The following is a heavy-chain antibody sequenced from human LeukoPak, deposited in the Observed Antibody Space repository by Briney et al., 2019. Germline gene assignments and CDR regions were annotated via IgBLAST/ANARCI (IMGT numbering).Heavy chain of an antibody. J-gene: IGHJ4*02. Sequence: GGSLRLSCVASGFPFSSYWMTWVRQAPGKGLEWVAVISYDGSNKYYADSVKGRFTISRDNSKNTLYLQMNSLRAEDTAVYYCARSITDYGGNSYFDYWGQGTLVTVSS. CDR2: ISYDGSNK. V-gene: IGHV3-30*03. CDR1: GFPFSSYW. D-gene: IGHD4-23*01. CDR3: ARSITDYGGNSYFDY.